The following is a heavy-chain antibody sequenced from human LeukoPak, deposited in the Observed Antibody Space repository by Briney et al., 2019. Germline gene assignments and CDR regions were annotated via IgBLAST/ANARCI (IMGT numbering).Heavy chain of an antibody. J-gene: IGHJ4*02. D-gene: IGHD5-12*01. CDR1: GFTFSTYW. CDR3: AKPYSGYDRSVDY. Sequence: GGSLRLSCVGSGFTFSTYWMSWVRQAPGKGLEWVAFIRYDGSNKYYADSVKGRFTISRDNSKNTLYLQMNSLRAEDTAVYYCAKPYSGYDRSVDYWGQGTLVTVSS. CDR2: IRYDGSNK. V-gene: IGHV3-30*02.